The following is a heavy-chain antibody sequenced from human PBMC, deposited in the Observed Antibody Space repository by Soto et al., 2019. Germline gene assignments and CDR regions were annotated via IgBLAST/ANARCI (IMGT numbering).Heavy chain of an antibody. CDR3: ARDEQQLAIDY. V-gene: IGHV3-30-3*01. CDR1: GFTFSSYA. D-gene: IGHD6-13*01. Sequence: GGALRVSCSASGFTFSSYAMHWVRQAPGKGLEWVAVISYDGSNKYYADSVKGRFTISRDNSKNTLYLQMNSLRAEDTAVYYCARDEQQLAIDYWGQGTLVTVSS. J-gene: IGHJ4*02. CDR2: ISYDGSNK.